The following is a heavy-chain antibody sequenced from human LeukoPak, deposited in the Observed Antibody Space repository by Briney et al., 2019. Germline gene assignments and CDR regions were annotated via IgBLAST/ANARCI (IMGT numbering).Heavy chain of an antibody. CDR3: ARVGILYYDFWSGHYPGAFDI. CDR1: GGSISSSSYY. J-gene: IGHJ3*02. V-gene: IGHV4-39*07. Sequence: SSETLSLTCTVSGGSISSSSYYWGWIRQPPGKGLEWIGSIYYSGSTYYNPSLKSRVTISVDTSKNQFSLKLSSVTAADTAVYYCARVGILYYDFWSGHYPGAFDIWGQGTMVTVSS. CDR2: IYYSGST. D-gene: IGHD3-3*01.